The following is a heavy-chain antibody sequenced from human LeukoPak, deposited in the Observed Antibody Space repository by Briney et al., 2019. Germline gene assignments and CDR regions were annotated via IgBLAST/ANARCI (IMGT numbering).Heavy chain of an antibody. CDR1: GFSFSSYG. CDR3: ANEAVAGTRYYYYMDV. V-gene: IGHV3-30*02. CDR2: IRYDGTNN. D-gene: IGHD6-13*01. J-gene: IGHJ6*03. Sequence: GGSLRLSCAASGFSFSSYGMHWVRQAPGKGLEWVAFIRYDGTNNYYADSVKGRFTISRDNSKNTLYLQMNSLRAEDTGLYYCANEAVAGTRYYYYMDVWGKGTTVTVSS.